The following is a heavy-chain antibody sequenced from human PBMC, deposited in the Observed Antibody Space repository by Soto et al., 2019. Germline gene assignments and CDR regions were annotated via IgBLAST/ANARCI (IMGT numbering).Heavy chain of an antibody. Sequence: PGGSLRLSCAASGFTFSSYGMHWVRQAPGKGLEWVAVISYDGSNKYYADSVKGRFTISRDNSNNTLYLQMNSLRAEDTAVYYCAKEGSGITIFVWGQGTLVTVSS. CDR1: GFTFSSYG. CDR3: AKEGSGITIFV. D-gene: IGHD3-3*01. CDR2: ISYDGSNK. J-gene: IGHJ4*02. V-gene: IGHV3-30*18.